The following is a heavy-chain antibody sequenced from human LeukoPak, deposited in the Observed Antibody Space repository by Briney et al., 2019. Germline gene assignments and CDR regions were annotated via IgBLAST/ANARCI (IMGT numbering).Heavy chain of an antibody. CDR1: GGSISSYY. CDR2: IHYSGST. D-gene: IGHD3-10*01. V-gene: IGHV4-59*01. Sequence: SETLSLTCTVSGGSISSYYWSWIRQPPGKGLEWIGYIHYSGSTNYNPSLKSRVTISVDTSKNQFSLKLTSVTAADTAVYYCARVEEGYGSGRRENFYYYYMDVWGKGTTVTVSS. CDR3: ARVEEGYGSGRRENFYYYYMDV. J-gene: IGHJ6*03.